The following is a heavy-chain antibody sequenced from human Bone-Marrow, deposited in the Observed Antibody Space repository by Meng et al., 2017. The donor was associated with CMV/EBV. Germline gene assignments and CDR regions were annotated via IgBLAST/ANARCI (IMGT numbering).Heavy chain of an antibody. CDR2: IYYRGST. Sequence: SETLSLTCPVSGGSVSSGSYYWSWIRQPPGKGLEWIGYIYYRGSTNYNPSLKSPVPISVDTSKNQFSLKLSSVTAADTAVYYRARVGAVGSSTPKDVWGQGTTVTVSS. CDR1: GGSVSSGSYY. V-gene: IGHV4-61*01. D-gene: IGHD2-2*01. CDR3: ARVGAVGSSTPKDV. J-gene: IGHJ6*02.